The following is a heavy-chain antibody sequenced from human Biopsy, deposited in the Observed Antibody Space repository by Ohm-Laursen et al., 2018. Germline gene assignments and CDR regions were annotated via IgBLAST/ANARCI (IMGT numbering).Heavy chain of an antibody. CDR2: INHRGYT. J-gene: IGHJ4*01. D-gene: IGHD6-19*01. CDR1: GGSISGYY. Sequence: SETLSLTCAVSGGSISGYYWSWIRQPPGKGLEWIGEINHRGYTDYNASLKGRVSISVDTSKNHLSLNLTSVTAADTAVFYCARSGQWARYYFDYWGHGTLVTVSP. V-gene: IGHV4-34*01. CDR3: ARSGQWARYYFDY.